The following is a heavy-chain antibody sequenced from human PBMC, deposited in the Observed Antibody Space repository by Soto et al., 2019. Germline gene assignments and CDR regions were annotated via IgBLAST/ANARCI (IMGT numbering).Heavy chain of an antibody. CDR3: ARDALGYCSGGSCYIIDY. J-gene: IGHJ4*02. Sequence: SVKVSCKACGGTFSSYTISWVRQAPGQGLEWMGRIIPIHGIANYAQKFQGRVTITADTSTSTAYVELRSLRSEDTAVYYCARDALGYCSGGSCYIIDYWGQGTLVTGSS. CDR2: IIPIHGIA. V-gene: IGHV1-69*04. CDR1: GGTFSSYT. D-gene: IGHD2-15*01.